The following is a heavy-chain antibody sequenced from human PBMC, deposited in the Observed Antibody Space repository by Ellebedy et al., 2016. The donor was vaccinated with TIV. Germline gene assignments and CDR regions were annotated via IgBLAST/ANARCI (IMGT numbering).Heavy chain of an antibody. J-gene: IGHJ6*02. CDR1: GGTFFSYS. D-gene: IGHD2-21*02. Sequence: ASVKVSXXASGGTFFSYSIAWVRQAPGQGLEWMGEITPMFGTANYAQKFQGTVRITADESTRTAYMELSSLRSEDTAVYYCARCVVVTAILHYYEYGMDVWGQGTTVTVSS. CDR3: ARCVVVTAILHYYEYGMDV. CDR2: ITPMFGTA. V-gene: IGHV1-69*13.